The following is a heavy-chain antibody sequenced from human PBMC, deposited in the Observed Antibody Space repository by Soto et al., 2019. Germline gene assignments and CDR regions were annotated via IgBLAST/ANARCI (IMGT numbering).Heavy chain of an antibody. Sequence: EVQLLESGGGLVQPGGSLRLSCAASGFTFSSYAMSWVRQAPGKGLEWVSAISGSGGSTYYADSVKGRFTISRDNSKNKLYLQMNSLRAEDTAVYYCAKAAGDIVVVVAATGNNWGQGTLVTVSS. CDR2: ISGSGGST. V-gene: IGHV3-23*01. D-gene: IGHD2-15*01. J-gene: IGHJ4*02. CDR3: AKAAGDIVVVVAATGNN. CDR1: GFTFSSYA.